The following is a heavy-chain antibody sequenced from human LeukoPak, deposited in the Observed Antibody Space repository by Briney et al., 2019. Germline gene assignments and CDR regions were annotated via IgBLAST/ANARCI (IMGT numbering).Heavy chain of an antibody. D-gene: IGHD6-13*01. CDR2: IHTSGST. J-gene: IGHJ4*02. CDR3: ARHLSRRTTAAPACTDY. Sequence: PSETLSLTCTVSGGSISSYYWSWIRQPAGKGLEWIGRIHTSGSTNYNPSLKSRVTISVDTSKNQFPLKLNSVIAADTAVYYCARHLSRRTTAAPACTDYWGQGALVTVSS. V-gene: IGHV4-4*07. CDR1: GGSISSYY.